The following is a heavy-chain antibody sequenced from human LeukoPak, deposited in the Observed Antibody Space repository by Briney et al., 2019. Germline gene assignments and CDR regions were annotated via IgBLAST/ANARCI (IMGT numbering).Heavy chain of an antibody. V-gene: IGHV1-2*02. J-gene: IGHJ5*02. CDR3: ARVIAVAGIWFDP. CDR1: GYTFTGYY. CDR2: INPNSGGT. Sequence: ASVKVSCKASGYTFTGYYMHWVRQAPGQGLERMGWINPNSGGTNYAQKFQGRVTMTRDTSISTAYMELSRLRSDDTAVYYCARVIAVAGIWFDPWGQGTLVTVSS. D-gene: IGHD6-19*01.